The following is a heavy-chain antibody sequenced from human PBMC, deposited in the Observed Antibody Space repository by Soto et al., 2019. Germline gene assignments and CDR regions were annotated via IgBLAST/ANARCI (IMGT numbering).Heavy chain of an antibody. Sequence: EVQLVESGGGLVQPGGSLRLSCAASGFTFSNYAMHWVRQPTGTGLEWVSGIGAAGDTYYPGSVKGRFTISRENAKNSLYLQMNSLRAGDTAVYYCAAGGVTSVAQFDYWGQGTLVTVSS. CDR1: GFTFSNYA. CDR2: IGAAGDT. J-gene: IGHJ4*02. D-gene: IGHD3-16*01. CDR3: AAGGVTSVAQFDY. V-gene: IGHV3-13*01.